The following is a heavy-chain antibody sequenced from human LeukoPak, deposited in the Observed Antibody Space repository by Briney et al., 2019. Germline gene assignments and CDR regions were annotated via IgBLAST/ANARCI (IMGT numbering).Heavy chain of an antibody. CDR1: GGSISSYY. V-gene: IGHV4-59*01. CDR3: ARQPELLWFGELST. Sequence: SETLSLTRTVSGGSISSYYWSWIRQPPGKGLEWIGYIYYSGSTNYNPSLKSRVTISVDTSKNQFSLKLSSVTAADTAVYYCARQPELLWFGELSTWGQGTLVTVSS. D-gene: IGHD3-10*01. CDR2: IYYSGST. J-gene: IGHJ4*02.